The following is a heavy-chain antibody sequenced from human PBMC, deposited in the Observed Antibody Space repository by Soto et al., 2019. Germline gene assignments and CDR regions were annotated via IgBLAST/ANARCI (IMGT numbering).Heavy chain of an antibody. D-gene: IGHD2-15*01. J-gene: IGHJ6*02. CDR3: AREGYCSGGSCALYYHDYFGMDV. V-gene: IGHV1-18*01. CDR2: ISTYNGNT. CDR1: GYTFTRYG. Sequence: QVQLVQSGAEVKKPGASVKVSCKASGYTFTRYGISWVRQAPGQGLEWMGWISTYNGNTNYAQNLKGRVTITTDTSTSTAYMELRSLTSDDTAVYYCAREGYCSGGSCALYYHDYFGMDVWGQGTTVNVSS.